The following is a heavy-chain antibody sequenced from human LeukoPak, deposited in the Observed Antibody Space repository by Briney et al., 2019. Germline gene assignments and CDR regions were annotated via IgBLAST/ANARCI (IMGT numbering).Heavy chain of an antibody. Sequence: SETLSLTCAVYGGSFSGYYWSWIRQPPGKGLEWIGEINHSGSTNYNPSLKSRVTISVDTSKNQFSLKLSSVTAADTAVYYCARHRPPGGWYVSYYFDYWGQGTLVTVSS. CDR1: GGSFSGYY. V-gene: IGHV4-34*01. CDR2: INHSGST. CDR3: ARHRPPGGWYVSYYFDY. J-gene: IGHJ4*02. D-gene: IGHD6-19*01.